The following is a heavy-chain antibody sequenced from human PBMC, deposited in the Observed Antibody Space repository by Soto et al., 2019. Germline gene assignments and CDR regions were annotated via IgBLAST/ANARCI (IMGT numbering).Heavy chain of an antibody. CDR1: GGTFSSYA. J-gene: IGHJ4*02. Sequence: SVKVSCKASGGTFSSYAISWVRQAPGQGLEWMGGIIPIFGTANYAQKFQGRVTITADEFTSTAYMELSSLRSEDTAVYYCARVVGHFNDTSGYYIDNWSQGDLLTISS. D-gene: IGHD3-22*01. V-gene: IGHV1-69*13. CDR2: IIPIFGTA. CDR3: ARVVGHFNDTSGYYIDN.